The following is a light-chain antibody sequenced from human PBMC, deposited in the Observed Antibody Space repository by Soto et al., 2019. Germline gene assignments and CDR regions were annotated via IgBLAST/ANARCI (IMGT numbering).Light chain of an antibody. CDR3: QQYNSWCA. CDR2: DAS. V-gene: IGKV1-5*01. Sequence: DIRMTQSPSTLSASVGDTVTITCRASQSINTWLAWYQHKPGKAPRLLIYDASTLESGVPSRFRGSGSGTEFTLTISSLQPDDFATYYCQQYNSWCAFGPGTKVDIK. J-gene: IGKJ1*01. CDR1: QSINTW.